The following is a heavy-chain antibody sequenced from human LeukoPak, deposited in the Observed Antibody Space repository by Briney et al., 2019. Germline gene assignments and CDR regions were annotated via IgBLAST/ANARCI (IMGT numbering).Heavy chain of an antibody. Sequence: GRSLRLSCAASGFTFSSYAMHWVRQAPGKGLEWVAVISYDGSNKYYADSVKGRFTISRDNSKNTLYPQMNSLRAEDTAVYYCASAYGGYSDYWGQGTLVTVSS. CDR2: ISYDGSNK. CDR1: GFTFSSYA. J-gene: IGHJ4*02. V-gene: IGHV3-30-3*01. D-gene: IGHD5-12*01. CDR3: ASAYGGYSDY.